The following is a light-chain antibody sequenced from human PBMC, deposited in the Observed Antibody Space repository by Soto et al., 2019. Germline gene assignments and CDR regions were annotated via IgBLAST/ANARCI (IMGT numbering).Light chain of an antibody. J-gene: IGKJ1*01. CDR3: PQYTSPPCT. V-gene: IGKV1-5*01. CDR1: QSISSW. Sequence: SPSAVSVNIGDRVTITCRASQSISSWLAWYQQKPGKAPKLLIYDASSLESGVPSRFSGSGSGTEFTLTISILQPDDFAPYYCPQYTSPPCTSAQGTKLDIK. CDR2: DAS.